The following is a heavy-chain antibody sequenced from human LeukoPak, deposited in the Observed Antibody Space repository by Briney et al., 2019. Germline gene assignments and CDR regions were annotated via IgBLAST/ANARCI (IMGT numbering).Heavy chain of an antibody. CDR1: GGSISSYY. CDR3: ARQPYYYDSSGYYYGYFDY. J-gene: IGHJ4*02. V-gene: IGHV4-4*07. CDR2: IYTSGST. D-gene: IGHD3-22*01. Sequence: SETLSLTCTVSGGSISSYYWSWIRQPAGKGLEWIGRIYTSGSTAYNPSLKSRVTMSVATSKNQFSLKLSSVTAADTAVYYCARQPYYYDSSGYYYGYFDYWGQGTLVTVSS.